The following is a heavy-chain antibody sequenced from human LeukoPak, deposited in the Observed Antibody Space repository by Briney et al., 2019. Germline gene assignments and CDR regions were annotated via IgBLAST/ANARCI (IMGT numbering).Heavy chain of an antibody. V-gene: IGHV1-2*02. CDR2: INPNSGGT. CDR1: GYTFTGCY. D-gene: IGHD1-26*01. Sequence: ASVKVSCKASGYTFTGCYMHWVRQAPGQGLEWMGWINPNSGGTNYAQKFQGRVTMTRDTSISTAYMELSRLRSEDTAVYYCAKPLSEWEPYYFDYWGQGTLVTVSS. J-gene: IGHJ4*02. CDR3: AKPLSEWEPYYFDY.